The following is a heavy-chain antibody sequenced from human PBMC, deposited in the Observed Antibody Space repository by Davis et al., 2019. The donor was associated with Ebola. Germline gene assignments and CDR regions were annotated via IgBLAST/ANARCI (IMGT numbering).Heavy chain of an antibody. CDR1: GGSITSFY. Sequence: SQTLSPTCLVSGGSITSFYWSCIRQPPGNVLEWIGYIYYSGSTNYNPTLKSRVTIPVDTSKNQFSLKLSAVTAADTAVYYCARGGRGAFDIWGQGTMVTVSS. CDR3: ARGGRGAFDI. V-gene: IGHV4-59*01. D-gene: IGHD3/OR15-3a*01. J-gene: IGHJ3*02. CDR2: IYYSGST.